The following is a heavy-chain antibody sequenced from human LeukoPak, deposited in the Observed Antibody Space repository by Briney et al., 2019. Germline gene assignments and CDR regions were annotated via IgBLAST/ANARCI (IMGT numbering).Heavy chain of an antibody. D-gene: IGHD2-15*01. CDR1: GFTFSAYL. CDR2: ISSVSNYI. CDR3: ARGDSGGYRHFES. V-gene: IGHV3-21*01. Sequence: GGSLRLSCAASGFTFSAYLMHWVRQAPGRGLEWVASISSVSNYIYYADSVKGRFTISRDKAKNSLYLQMNSLSADDTGVYYCARGDSGGYRHFESWGQGTLVTVSS. J-gene: IGHJ4*02.